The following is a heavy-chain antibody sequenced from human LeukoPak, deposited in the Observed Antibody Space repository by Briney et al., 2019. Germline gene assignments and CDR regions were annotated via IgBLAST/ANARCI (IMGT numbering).Heavy chain of an antibody. Sequence: SETLSLTCTVSGGSISSGGYYWSWIRQHPGKGLEWIGYIYYSGSTYYNPSLKSRVTISVDTSKNQFSLKLSSVTAADTAVYYCASEGGLRFFSGGMDVWGKGTTVTVSS. CDR1: GGSISSGGYY. CDR2: IYYSGST. V-gene: IGHV4-31*03. J-gene: IGHJ6*03. CDR3: ASEGGLRFFSGGMDV. D-gene: IGHD3-3*01.